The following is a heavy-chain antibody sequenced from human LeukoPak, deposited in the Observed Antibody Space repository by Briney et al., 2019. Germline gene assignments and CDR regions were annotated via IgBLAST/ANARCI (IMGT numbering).Heavy chain of an antibody. CDR1: GGSISSSSYS. V-gene: IGHV4-39*01. J-gene: IGHJ4*02. CDR3: AGRIAVAGTSYFDY. Sequence: SETLSLTCTVSGGSISSSSYSWGWIRQPPGKGLEWIGSIYYSGSTYYNPSLKSRVTISVDTSKNQFSLKLSSVTAADTAVYYCAGRIAVAGTSYFDYWGQGTLVTVSS. D-gene: IGHD6-19*01. CDR2: IYYSGST.